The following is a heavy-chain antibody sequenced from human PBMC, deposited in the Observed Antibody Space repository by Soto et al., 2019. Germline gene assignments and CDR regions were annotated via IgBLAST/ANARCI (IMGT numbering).Heavy chain of an antibody. CDR3: ARGGASSSWRYVDY. Sequence: EVQLVESGGGLVQPGGSLRLSCAASGFTFSSYWMHWVRQAPGQGLVWVSRINSGGSRTSYADSVKGRFTNSRDNAKNTLNLQMNSLRVEDTAVYYWARGGASSSWRYVDYWGQGTLVTVSS. J-gene: IGHJ4*02. D-gene: IGHD6-13*01. CDR2: INSGGSRT. CDR1: GFTFSSYW. V-gene: IGHV3-74*01.